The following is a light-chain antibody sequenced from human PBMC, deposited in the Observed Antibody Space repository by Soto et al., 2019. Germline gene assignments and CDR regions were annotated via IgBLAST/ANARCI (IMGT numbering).Light chain of an antibody. Sequence: EIQMTQSPSTLSASVGDRVTITCRDSQSISRWLAWSQQKPGKAPKVLIYKASTLEGGVPSRFSGSGSGTEFTLTISSLQPDDFATYYCQQYKSYFITFGGGTKVEIK. CDR3: QQYKSYFIT. J-gene: IGKJ4*02. CDR1: QSISRW. V-gene: IGKV1-5*03. CDR2: KAS.